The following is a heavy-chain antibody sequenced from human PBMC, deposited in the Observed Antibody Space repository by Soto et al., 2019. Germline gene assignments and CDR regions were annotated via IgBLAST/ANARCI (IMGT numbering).Heavy chain of an antibody. CDR1: GFTFSTYA. CDR3: VKDRGQWQPFDY. J-gene: IGHJ4*02. D-gene: IGHD6-19*01. Sequence: EVQLLESGGGLVQPGGSLRLSCAASGFTFSTYAMSWVRQAPGKGLECVSTISGTGRSIYYAGSVKGRFTISRDNSNNILYLQMNSLRADDTALYYCVKDRGQWQPFDYWGQGTAVTVSS. V-gene: IGHV3-23*01. CDR2: ISGTGRSI.